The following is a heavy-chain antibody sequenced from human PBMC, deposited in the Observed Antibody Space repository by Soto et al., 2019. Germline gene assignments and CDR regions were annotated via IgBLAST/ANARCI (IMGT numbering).Heavy chain of an antibody. CDR1: GGTFGNDG. Sequence: QVQLVQSGAEVKKPGSSVKVSCKTSGGTFGNDGFSWVRQAPGQGLEWMGGLIPIFASPNYAQKFQGRITITADESTRTVYMELHNLRSEDTAMYYCAKDSRITIFGEGHLDFWGQGTLLTVSS. CDR2: LIPIFASP. V-gene: IGHV1-69*01. CDR3: AKDSRITIFGEGHLDF. D-gene: IGHD3-3*01. J-gene: IGHJ4*02.